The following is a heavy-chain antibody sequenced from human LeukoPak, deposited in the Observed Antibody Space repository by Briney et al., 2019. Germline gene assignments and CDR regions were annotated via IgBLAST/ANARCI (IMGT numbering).Heavy chain of an antibody. J-gene: IGHJ4*02. CDR1: GFTFSSYE. CDR3: ARDGSGWYDY. CDR2: ISSSGSTI. V-gene: IGHV3-48*03. D-gene: IGHD6-19*01. Sequence: GGSLRLSCAASGFTFSSYEMNWVRQAPGKGLEWVSYISSSGSTIYSADSVKGRFTISRDNAKNSPYLQMNSLRAEDTAVYYCARDGSGWYDYWGQGILVTVSS.